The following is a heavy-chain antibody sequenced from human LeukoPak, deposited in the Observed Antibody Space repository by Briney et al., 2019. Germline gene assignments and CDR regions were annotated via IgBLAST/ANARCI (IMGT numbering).Heavy chain of an antibody. J-gene: IGHJ6*03. V-gene: IGHV4-34*01. CDR2: INHSGST. D-gene: IGHD5-18*01. CDR1: GGSFSGYY. CDR3: ARLRAMVPFRYYYYYMDV. Sequence: SETLSLTCAVYGGSFSGYYWSWIRQPPGEGLEWIGEINHSGSTNYNPSLKIRVTISVDTSKNQFSLKLSSVTAADTAVYYCARLRAMVPFRYYYYYMDVWGKGTTVTISS.